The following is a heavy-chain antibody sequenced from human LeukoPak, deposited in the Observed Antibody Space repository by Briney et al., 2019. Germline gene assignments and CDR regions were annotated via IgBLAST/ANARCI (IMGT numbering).Heavy chain of an antibody. CDR3: ARVYSSSWYASYFDY. D-gene: IGHD6-13*01. J-gene: IGHJ4*02. CDR2: IYYSGST. CDR1: GGSISSSSYY. Sequence: SETLSLTCTVSGGSISSSSYYWGWIRQPPGKGLEWIGSIYYSGSTYYNPSLKSRVTISVDTSKNQFSLKLSSVTAADTAVYYCARVYSSSWYASYFDYWGQGTLVTVSS. V-gene: IGHV4-39*07.